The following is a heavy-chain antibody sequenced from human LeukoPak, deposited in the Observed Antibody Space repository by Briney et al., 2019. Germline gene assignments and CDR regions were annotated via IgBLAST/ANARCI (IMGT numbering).Heavy chain of an antibody. Sequence: PVKVSCKASGGTFSSYAISWVRQAPGQGLEWMGGIIPIFGTANYAQKFQGRVTITADESTSTAYMELSSLRSEDTAVYYCARRPQRGGRYLGYWGQGTLVTVSS. CDR2: IIPIFGTA. CDR3: ARRPQRGGRYLGY. J-gene: IGHJ4*02. CDR1: GGTFSSYA. D-gene: IGHD2-15*01. V-gene: IGHV1-69*13.